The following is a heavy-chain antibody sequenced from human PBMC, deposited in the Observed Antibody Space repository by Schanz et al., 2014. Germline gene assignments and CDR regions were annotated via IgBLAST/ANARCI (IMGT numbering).Heavy chain of an antibody. CDR1: GFTVSSNY. V-gene: IGHV3-66*01. D-gene: IGHD3-10*01. CDR2: TYSGGST. Sequence: EVQLVESGGGLVQPGGSLRLSCAASGFTVSSNYMSWVRQAPGKGLEWVSITYSGGSTYYADSVKGRFTISRDNSKNTLYVQMNSLRAEDTAVYYCAKAKSGAHGAFDIWGQGTMVTVSS. J-gene: IGHJ3*02. CDR3: AKAKSGAHGAFDI.